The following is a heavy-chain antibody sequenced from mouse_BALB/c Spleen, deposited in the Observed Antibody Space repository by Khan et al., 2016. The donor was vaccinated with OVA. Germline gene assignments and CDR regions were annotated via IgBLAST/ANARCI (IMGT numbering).Heavy chain of an antibody. V-gene: IGHV1-5*01. Sequence: VQLQHSGTVLARPGASVKMSCKASGYSFTSYWMHWVKQRPGQGLEWIGAIYPGNSDTSYNQKFKGKAKLTAVTSASTAYMELSSLTNEDSAVYDCTDGNYVGWFAYWGQGTLVTVSA. CDR1: GYSFTSYW. CDR3: TDGNYVGWFAY. D-gene: IGHD2-1*01. J-gene: IGHJ3*01. CDR2: IYPGNSDT.